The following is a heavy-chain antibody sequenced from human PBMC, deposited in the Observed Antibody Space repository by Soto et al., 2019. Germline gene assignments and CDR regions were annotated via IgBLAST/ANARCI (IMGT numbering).Heavy chain of an antibody. V-gene: IGHV3-30*18. CDR2: ISYDGSNK. CDR1: GFTFSSYG. Sequence: QVQLVESGGGVVQPGRSLRLSCAASGFTFSSYGMHWVRQAPGKGLEWVAVISYDGSNKYYADSVKGRFTISRDNSKNTLYLQTNSLRAEDTAVYYCAKDPDYGDYVPHFDYWGQGTLVTVSS. CDR3: AKDPDYGDYVPHFDY. J-gene: IGHJ4*02. D-gene: IGHD4-17*01.